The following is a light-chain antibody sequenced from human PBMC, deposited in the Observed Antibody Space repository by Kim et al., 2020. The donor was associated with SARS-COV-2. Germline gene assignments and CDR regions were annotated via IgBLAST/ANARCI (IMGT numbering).Light chain of an antibody. Sequence: QSVLTQPPSVSVAPGQKVTISCSGSRSNIGSNYVAWYQQLPGTAPKLLIYDNNKRPSGIPDRFSGSKSGTSATLDITGLQTGDEADYYCGTWDGSLSGGVFGGGTQLTVL. CDR2: DNN. CDR3: GTWDGSLSGGV. CDR1: RSNIGSNY. V-gene: IGLV1-51*01. J-gene: IGLJ2*01.